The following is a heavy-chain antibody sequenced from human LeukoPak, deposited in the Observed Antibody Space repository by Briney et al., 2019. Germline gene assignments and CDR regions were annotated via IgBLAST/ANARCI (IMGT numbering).Heavy chain of an antibody. V-gene: IGHV3-23*01. J-gene: IGHJ5*02. D-gene: IGHD3-10*01. CDR2: VSESGVGT. Sequence: GGSLRLSCVASGFTFSTYVMGWVRQVPGKGLEWVSSVSESGVGTYYADSVKGRFTISRDNSKDTLSLQMNSLRAEDTAVYYCASLGGSGSLNCFDPWGQGSLVTVSS. CDR3: ASLGGSGSLNCFDP. CDR1: GFTFSTYV.